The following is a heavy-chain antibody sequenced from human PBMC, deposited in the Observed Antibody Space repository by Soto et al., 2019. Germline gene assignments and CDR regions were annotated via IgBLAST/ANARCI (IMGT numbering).Heavy chain of an antibody. CDR1: GGSFSGYY. J-gene: IGHJ6*02. V-gene: IGHV4-34*01. D-gene: IGHD6-13*01. Sequence: PSGTLSLTCAVCGGSFSGYYWGWIRQPPGKGLEWIGEINHSGSTNYNPSLKSRVTISVDTSKNQFSLKLSSVTAADTAVYYCARAGYSLYGMDVWGQGTTVTVYS. CDR2: INHSGST. CDR3: ARAGYSLYGMDV.